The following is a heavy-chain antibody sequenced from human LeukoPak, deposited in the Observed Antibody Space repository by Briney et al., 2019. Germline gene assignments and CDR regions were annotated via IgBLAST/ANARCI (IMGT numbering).Heavy chain of an antibody. V-gene: IGHV3-30-3*01. CDR1: GFTFSGYW. Sequence: GGSLRLSCVASGFTFSGYWMSWVRQAPGKGLEWVAVISYDGSNKYYADSVKGRFTISRDNSKNTLYLQMNSLRAEDTAVYYCATVVTADNAFDIWGQGTMVTVSS. D-gene: IGHD4-23*01. CDR2: ISYDGSNK. CDR3: ATVVTADNAFDI. J-gene: IGHJ3*02.